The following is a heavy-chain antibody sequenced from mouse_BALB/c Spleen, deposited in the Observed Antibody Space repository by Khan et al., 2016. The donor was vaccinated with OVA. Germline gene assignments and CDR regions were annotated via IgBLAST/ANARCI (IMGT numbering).Heavy chain of an antibody. J-gene: IGHJ3*01. CDR2: ISSGGDYT. Sequence: EVELVESGGDLVKPGGSLKLSCAASGFTFSSYSMSWVRQTPDKRLEWVATISSGGDYTYYPDNLKGRFTISRDNARNTLYLQMSSLKSEDTAMYYCGSELTGSFAYWGQGTLVTVSA. CDR3: GSELTGSFAY. V-gene: IGHV5-6*01. CDR1: GFTFSSYS. D-gene: IGHD4-1*01.